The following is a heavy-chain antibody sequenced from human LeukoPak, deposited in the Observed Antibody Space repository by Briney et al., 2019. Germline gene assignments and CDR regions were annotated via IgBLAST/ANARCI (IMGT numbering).Heavy chain of an antibody. V-gene: IGHV4-34*01. D-gene: IGHD4-17*01. CDR3: ARAPQSDYGTHWYFDL. CDR1: GGSFSGYY. CDR2: INHSGST. J-gene: IGHJ2*01. Sequence: PSETLSLTCAVYGGSFSGYYWSWIRQPPGKGLEWIGEINHSGSTNYNPSLKSQVTISIDTSKNQFSLKLSSVTAADTAVYYCARAPQSDYGTHWYFDLWGRGTLVTVSS.